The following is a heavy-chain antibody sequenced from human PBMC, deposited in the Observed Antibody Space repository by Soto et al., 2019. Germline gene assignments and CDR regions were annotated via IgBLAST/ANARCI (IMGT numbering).Heavy chain of an antibody. D-gene: IGHD5-12*01. V-gene: IGHV1-69*04. CDR2: TIPILDVA. J-gene: IGHJ4*02. CDR1: GGTFSAST. Sequence: SVKVSCKASGGTFSASTFTWVRQAPGQGLEWMGRTIPILDVADYAQDFQGRVTITADKSTSTAYMELTSLTSKDTAVYYCARDSPIGSTYSGYDAIDSWGQGTLVTVSS. CDR3: ARDSPIGSTYSGYDAIDS.